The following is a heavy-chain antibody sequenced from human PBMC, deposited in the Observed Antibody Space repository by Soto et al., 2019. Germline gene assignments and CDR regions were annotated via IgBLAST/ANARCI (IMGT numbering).Heavy chain of an antibody. D-gene: IGHD2-15*01. CDR3: ARGGIVVVVAARDAFDI. CDR2: IYYSGST. V-gene: IGHV4-31*03. J-gene: IGHJ3*02. Sequence: QVQLQESGPGLVKPSQTLSLTCTVSGGSISSGGYYWSWIRQHPGKGLEWIGYIYYSGSTYYNPSLKSRVTISVDTSKNQFSLKLSSVTAAGTAVYYCARGGIVVVVAARDAFDIWGQGTMVTVSS. CDR1: GGSISSGGYY.